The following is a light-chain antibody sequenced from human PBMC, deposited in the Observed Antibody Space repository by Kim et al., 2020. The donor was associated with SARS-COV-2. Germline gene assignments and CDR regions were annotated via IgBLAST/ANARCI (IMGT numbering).Light chain of an antibody. Sequence: PGETASITCWGNNIGSKIVHWYQQKPGHAPVLVIYYDGDRPSGIPDRFSGSNSGNTATLTISRVEAGDEADYYCQVWDSGSDLCVFGTGTKVTVL. J-gene: IGLJ1*01. V-gene: IGLV3-21*04. CDR3: QVWDSGSDLCV. CDR2: YDG. CDR1: NIGSKI.